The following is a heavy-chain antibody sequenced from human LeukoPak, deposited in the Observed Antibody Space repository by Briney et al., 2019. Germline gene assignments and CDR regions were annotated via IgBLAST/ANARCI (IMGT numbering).Heavy chain of an antibody. CDR1: GFTFSNYD. J-gene: IGHJ5*02. CDR2: IGTADDT. V-gene: IGHV3-13*01. Sequence: GGSLRLSCAASGFTFSNYDIHWVRQAPGKGPEWVSAIGTADDTYYADSGRGRFCISRENAKNSVYLQINSLRAGDTAVYFCTRGGGFGVVTDNWFDPWGRGTLVTVSS. D-gene: IGHD3-3*01. CDR3: TRGGGFGVVTDNWFDP.